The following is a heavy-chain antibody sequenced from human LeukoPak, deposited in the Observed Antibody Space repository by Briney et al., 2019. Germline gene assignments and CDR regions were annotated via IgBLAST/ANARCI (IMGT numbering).Heavy chain of an antibody. J-gene: IGHJ4*02. D-gene: IGHD6-19*01. Sequence: ASVKVSCKTSGYSENFYGITWVRQVAGQGLEWMGWISAQHGQTEYAPNSQDRVAMTTDTYTNTAYMELRSLRSDDTAVYYCALSGWPPYYFDSWGQGTLVTVSS. CDR2: ISAQHGQT. V-gene: IGHV1-18*01. CDR3: ALSGWPPYYFDS. CDR1: GYSENFYG.